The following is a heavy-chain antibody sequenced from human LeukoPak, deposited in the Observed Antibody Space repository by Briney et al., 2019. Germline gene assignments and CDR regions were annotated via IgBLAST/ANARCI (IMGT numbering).Heavy chain of an antibody. CDR2: ISWNSGSI. D-gene: IGHD5-18*01. Sequence: PGRSLRLSCAASGFTFDDYAMHWVRQAPGKGLEWVSGISWNSGSIGYADSVKGRFTISRDNAKNSLYLQMNSLRAEDTALYYCAKDIRVGDTAMVNDYFDYWGQGTLVTVSS. V-gene: IGHV3-9*01. CDR1: GFTFDDYA. CDR3: AKDIRVGDTAMVNDYFDY. J-gene: IGHJ4*02.